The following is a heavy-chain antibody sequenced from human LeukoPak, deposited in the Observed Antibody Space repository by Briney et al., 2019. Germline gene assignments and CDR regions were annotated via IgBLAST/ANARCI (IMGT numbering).Heavy chain of an antibody. V-gene: IGHV4-39*01. Sequence: SETLSLTCAVSGDSVSSIRYYWGWIRQPPGKGLEWIGSIYYDGSTYYNPSLKRRVSISVDTSKNQFSLKLSSVTAADTALYYCARGVRGPKASSGSFDYWGQGTLVTVSS. D-gene: IGHD3-10*01. CDR1: GDSVSSIRYY. CDR3: ARGVRGPKASSGSFDY. J-gene: IGHJ4*02. CDR2: IYYDGST.